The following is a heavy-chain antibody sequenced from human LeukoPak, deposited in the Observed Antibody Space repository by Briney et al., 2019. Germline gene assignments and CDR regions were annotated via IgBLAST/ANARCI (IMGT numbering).Heavy chain of an antibody. CDR1: GFTFSSYS. CDR3: ARALPCSSTSCYQIDN. Sequence: PGGSLRLSCAASGFTFSSYSMNWVRQAPGKGLEWVSSISSSSSYIYYADSVKGRFTISRDNAKNSLYLQMTSLRAEDTAVYFCARALPCSSTSCYQIDNWGQGSLVTVSS. J-gene: IGHJ4*02. CDR2: ISSSSSYI. D-gene: IGHD2-2*01. V-gene: IGHV3-21*01.